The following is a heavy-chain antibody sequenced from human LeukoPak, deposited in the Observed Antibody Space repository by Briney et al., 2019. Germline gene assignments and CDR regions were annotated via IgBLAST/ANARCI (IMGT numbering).Heavy chain of an antibody. CDR1: GYTFTGYY. D-gene: IGHD2-2*01. J-gene: IGHJ4*02. CDR3: ARVGVEGASCYDY. Sequence: GASVKVSCKASGYTFTGYYMHWVRQAPGQGLEWMGWINPNSGGTNYAQKFQGWVTMTRDTSISTAYMELSRLRSDDTAVYYCARVGVEGASCYDYWGQGTLVTVSS. CDR2: INPNSGGT. V-gene: IGHV1-2*04.